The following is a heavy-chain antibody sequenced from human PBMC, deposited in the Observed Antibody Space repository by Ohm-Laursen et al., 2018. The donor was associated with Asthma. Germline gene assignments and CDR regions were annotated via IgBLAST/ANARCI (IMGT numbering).Heavy chain of an antibody. Sequence: SLRLSCAASGFTFDDYAMHWVRQAPGKGLEWVSGISWNSGSIGYADSVKGRFTISRDNAKNSLYLQMNSLRAEDTALYYCAKERAAGYYFDYWGQGTLVTVSS. CDR3: AKERAAGYYFDY. J-gene: IGHJ4*02. CDR2: ISWNSGSI. D-gene: IGHD6-13*01. V-gene: IGHV3-9*01. CDR1: GFTFDDYA.